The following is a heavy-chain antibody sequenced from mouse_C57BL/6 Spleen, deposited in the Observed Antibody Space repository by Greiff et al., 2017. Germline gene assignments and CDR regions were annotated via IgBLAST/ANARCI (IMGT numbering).Heavy chain of an antibody. J-gene: IGHJ4*01. Sequence: QVQLQQPGAELVKPGASVKMSCKASGYTFTSYWITWVKQRPGQGLEWIGDIYPGSGSTNYNEKFKGKATLTVDTSSSTAYMQLSSLTSEDSAVYYCARDDYDDYYAMDYWGQGTSVTVSS. CDR3: ARDDYDDYYAMDY. V-gene: IGHV1-55*01. CDR2: IYPGSGST. D-gene: IGHD2-4*01. CDR1: GYTFTSYW.